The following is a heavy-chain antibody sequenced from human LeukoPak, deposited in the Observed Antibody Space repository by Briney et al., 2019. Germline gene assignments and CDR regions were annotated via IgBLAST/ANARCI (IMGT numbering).Heavy chain of an antibody. J-gene: IGHJ4*02. D-gene: IGHD1-26*01. V-gene: IGHV1-8*01. CDR2: MNPNTGDT. CDR3: TRGSLSGSSGDY. Sequence: ASVRVSCKASGYTFTGYDINWVRQATGQGLEWMGWMNPNTGDTGYAQKFQGRVTMTRNTSIDTAYMELSGLRSEDTAVYYCTRGSLSGSSGDYWGQGTLVTVS. CDR1: GYTFTGYD.